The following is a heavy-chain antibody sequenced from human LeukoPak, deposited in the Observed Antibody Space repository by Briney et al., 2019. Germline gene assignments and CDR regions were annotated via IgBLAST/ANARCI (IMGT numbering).Heavy chain of an antibody. V-gene: IGHV3-15*07. CDR3: TTGNWGPY. CDR2: IKRKTDGGTT. D-gene: IGHD7-27*01. Sequence: GGSLRLSCAASGFTFSDPWLNWVGQAQGKGLEWVGRIKRKTDGGTTDYAAPVKGRFTISRDDSKNTLYLQMNSLKTEDTAVYYCTTGNWGPYWGQGTLVTVSS. J-gene: IGHJ4*02. CDR1: GFTFSDPW.